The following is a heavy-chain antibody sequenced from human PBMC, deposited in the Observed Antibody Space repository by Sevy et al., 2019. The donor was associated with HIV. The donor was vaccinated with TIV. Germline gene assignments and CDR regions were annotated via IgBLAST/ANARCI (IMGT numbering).Heavy chain of an antibody. CDR3: AREGCTKPQDY. V-gene: IGHV3-23*01. J-gene: IGHJ4*02. CDR1: GFTFSKYS. CDR2: LSFVCGEI. D-gene: IGHD2-8*01. Sequence: GGSLRLSCAASGFTFSKYSMSWVRQPPGKGLEWVSTLSFVCGEINYEDSVKGRFTISRDNSKSSVYLQMNNLRPEDTAVYYCAREGCTKPQDYWGQGTLVTVSS.